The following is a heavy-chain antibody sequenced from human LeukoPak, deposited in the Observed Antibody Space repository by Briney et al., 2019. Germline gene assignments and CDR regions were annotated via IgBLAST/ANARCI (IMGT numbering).Heavy chain of an antibody. CDR3: ARDSGRIAAVGTTHYYGMDV. J-gene: IGHJ6*02. CDR1: GGSLSSSSYY. CDR2: IYYSGST. V-gene: IGHV4-39*02. Sequence: SETLSLTCTVPGGSLSSSSYYWGWIRQPPGKGLEWIGSIYYSGSTYYNPSLKSRVTISVDTSKNQFSLKLSSVTAADTAVYYCARDSGRIAAVGTTHYYGMDVWGPGTTVTVSS. D-gene: IGHD6-13*01.